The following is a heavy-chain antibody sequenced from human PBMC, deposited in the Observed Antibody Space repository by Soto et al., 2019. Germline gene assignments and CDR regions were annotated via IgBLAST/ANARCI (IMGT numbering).Heavy chain of an antibody. Sequence: GGSLRLSCAASGFTFSSYSMNWVREAPGKGLECVSYITRSSSPIYYADSVKGRFTISRDNVKNSLYLQMNSLRDEDTAVYYCARLYTSGWYFDHWGQGTLVTVSS. J-gene: IGHJ4*02. D-gene: IGHD6-19*01. CDR1: GFTFSSYS. CDR3: ARLYTSGWYFDH. V-gene: IGHV3-48*02. CDR2: ITRSSSPI.